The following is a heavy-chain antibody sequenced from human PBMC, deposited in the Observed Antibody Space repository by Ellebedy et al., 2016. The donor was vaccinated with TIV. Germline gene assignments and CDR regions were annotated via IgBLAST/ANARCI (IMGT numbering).Heavy chain of an antibody. J-gene: IGHJ4*02. CDR2: IKQDGSEK. Sequence: GESLKISXAASGFTFSSYWMSWVRQAPGKGLEWVANIKQDGSEKYYVDSVKGRFTISRDNAKNSLYLQMNSLRAEDTAVYYCARDGGYCSSTSCYYYFDYWGQGTLVTVSS. CDR1: GFTFSSYW. D-gene: IGHD2-2*01. V-gene: IGHV3-7*01. CDR3: ARDGGYCSSTSCYYYFDY.